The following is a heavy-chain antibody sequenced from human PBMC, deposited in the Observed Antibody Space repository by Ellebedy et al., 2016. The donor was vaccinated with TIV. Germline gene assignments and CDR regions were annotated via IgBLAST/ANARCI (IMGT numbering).Heavy chain of an antibody. CDR3: TRGYGFFEY. J-gene: IGHJ4*02. D-gene: IGHD4-17*01. V-gene: IGHV3-23*01. CDR1: GLTFSSHA. CDR2: LTNRGATT. Sequence: GESLKISCAASGLTFSSHAMSWVRQAPGKGLAWVSGLTNRGATTYYSDSVKGRFTISRDNSKNILYLQMNSLRAEDTAVYYCTRGYGFFEYWGRGTLVTVSS.